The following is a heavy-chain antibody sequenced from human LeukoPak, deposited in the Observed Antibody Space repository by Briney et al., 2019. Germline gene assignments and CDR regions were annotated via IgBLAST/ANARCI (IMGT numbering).Heavy chain of an antibody. CDR2: INHSGST. CDR3: ARTYYDSSGYYY. D-gene: IGHD3-22*01. CDR1: GGSISSYH. J-gene: IGHJ4*02. V-gene: IGHV4-34*01. Sequence: SETLSLTCTVSGGSISSYHWSWIRQPPGKGLEWIGEINHSGSTNYNPSLKSRVTISVDTSKNQFSLKLSSVTAADTAVYYCARTYYDSSGYYYWGQGTLVTVSS.